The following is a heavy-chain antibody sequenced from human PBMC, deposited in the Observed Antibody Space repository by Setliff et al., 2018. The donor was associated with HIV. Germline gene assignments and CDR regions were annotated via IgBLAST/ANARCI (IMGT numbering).Heavy chain of an antibody. CDR1: GGSVTDISYY. CDR2: IFYSGST. D-gene: IGHD4-17*01. Sequence: PSETLSLTCTVSGGSVTDISYYWAWIRQPPGKGLQWVGTIFYSGSTYYNPSLKSRVTISVDTSKNQFSLRLNSVTAADTAVYYCVRDSSMTTVTFDYWGQGTLVTVSS. V-gene: IGHV4-39*07. CDR3: VRDSSMTTVTFDY. J-gene: IGHJ4*02.